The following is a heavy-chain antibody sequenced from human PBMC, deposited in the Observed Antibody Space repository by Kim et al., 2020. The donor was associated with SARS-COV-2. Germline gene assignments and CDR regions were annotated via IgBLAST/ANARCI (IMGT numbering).Heavy chain of an antibody. D-gene: IGHD6-6*01. J-gene: IGHJ6*03. CDR3: ARDKLVRTPNYYYYYMDV. CDR2: IYDSGST. CDR1: GGSISSHY. Sequence: SETLSLTCTVSGGSISSHYWSWIRQPPGKGLEWIGYIYDSGSTNYNPSLKSRVTISVDTSKNQFSLKLSSVTAADTAVYYCARDKLVRTPNYYYYYMDVWGKGTTVTVSS. V-gene: IGHV4-59*11.